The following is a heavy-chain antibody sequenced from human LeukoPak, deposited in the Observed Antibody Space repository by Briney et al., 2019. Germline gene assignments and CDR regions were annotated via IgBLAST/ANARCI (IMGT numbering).Heavy chain of an antibody. Sequence: GGSLRLSCAASGFTISDYYMSWVRQAPRKGLEWVSCISRSGSAMYYADSVKGRFTISRDNAKNSVYLQMNTLRAEDTAVYFCARDRRSTNSYEFDPWGQGTLVTVSS. CDR2: ISRSGSAM. CDR1: GFTISDYY. V-gene: IGHV3-11*01. D-gene: IGHD2-2*01. J-gene: IGHJ5*02. CDR3: ARDRRSTNSYEFDP.